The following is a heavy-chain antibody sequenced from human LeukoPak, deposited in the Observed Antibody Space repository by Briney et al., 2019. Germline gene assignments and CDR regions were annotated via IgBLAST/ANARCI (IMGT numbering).Heavy chain of an antibody. CDR1: GGSISSGSYY. Sequence: TLSLTCTVSGGSISSGSYYGRWIRQPAGKGLEWIGRIYTSGSTNYNPSLKSRVTISVDTSKNQFSLKLSSVTAADTAVYYCARERVRSCWAYDIWGQETMVTVSS. J-gene: IGHJ3*02. V-gene: IGHV4-61*02. CDR2: IYTSGST. CDR3: ARERVRSCWAYDI. D-gene: IGHD6-19*01.